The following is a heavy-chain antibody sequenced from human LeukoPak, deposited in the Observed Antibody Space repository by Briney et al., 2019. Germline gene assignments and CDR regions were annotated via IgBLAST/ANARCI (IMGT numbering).Heavy chain of an antibody. CDR3: ARSVGSERDFDY. CDR2: IYYSGST. D-gene: IGHD1-26*01. Sequence: SKTLSLTCTVSGGSISSYFWSWIRQPPGKGLEWIGYIYYSGSTSYNPSLKSRVTISVDTSKSQFSLRLSSVTAADTAVYYCARSVGSERDFDYWGQGTLVTVSS. V-gene: IGHV4-59*01. CDR1: GGSISSYF. J-gene: IGHJ4*02.